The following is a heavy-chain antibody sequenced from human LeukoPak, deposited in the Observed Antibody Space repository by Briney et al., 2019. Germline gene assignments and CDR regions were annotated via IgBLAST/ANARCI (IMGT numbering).Heavy chain of an antibody. V-gene: IGHV3-30*03. CDR3: ARGDGYNFFDY. J-gene: IGHJ4*02. Sequence: GRSLRLSCAASGFTFSSYGMHWVRQAPGKGLEWVAVISYDGSDKYYADSVKGRFTISRDNSKNTLYLQMNSLRAEDTAVYYCARGDGYNFFDYWGQGTLVTVSS. CDR1: GFTFSSYG. D-gene: IGHD5-24*01. CDR2: ISYDGSDK.